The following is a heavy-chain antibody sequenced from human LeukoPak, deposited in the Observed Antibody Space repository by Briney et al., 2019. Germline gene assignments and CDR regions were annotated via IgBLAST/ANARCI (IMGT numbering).Heavy chain of an antibody. D-gene: IGHD6-19*01. J-gene: IGHJ4*02. CDR3: AGDKTTGGWYEFDY. CDR2: ISSSSSYI. V-gene: IGHV3-21*04. CDR1: GFTFSSYS. Sequence: GGSLRLSCAASGFTFSSYSMNWVRQAPGKGLEWVSSISSSSSYIYYADSVKGRFTISRDTSKNTVSLQMNSLRAEDTAVYYCAGDKTTGGWYEFDYWGQGTLVTVSS.